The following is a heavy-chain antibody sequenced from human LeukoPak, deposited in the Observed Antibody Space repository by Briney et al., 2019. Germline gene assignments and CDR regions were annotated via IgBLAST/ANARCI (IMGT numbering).Heavy chain of an antibody. J-gene: IGHJ3*02. CDR3: ARGGEFEAFDI. CDR2: IWFDGSNK. D-gene: IGHD3-16*01. Sequence: PGGSLRLSCAASGFTFSNAWMSWVRQAPGKGLEWVAIIWFDGSNKYYADSVKGRFTISRDNSKNTLYLQMNSLRAEDTTVYYCARGGEFEAFDIWGQGTMVTVSS. V-gene: IGHV3-33*08. CDR1: GFTFSNAW.